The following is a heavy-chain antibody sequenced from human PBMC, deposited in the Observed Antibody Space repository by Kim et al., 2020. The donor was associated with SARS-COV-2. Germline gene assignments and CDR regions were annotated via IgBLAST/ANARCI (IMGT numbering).Heavy chain of an antibody. CDR1: GGTFSSYA. D-gene: IGHD1-26*01. J-gene: IGHJ6*02. V-gene: IGHV1-69*13. Sequence: SVKVSCKASGGTFSSYAISWVRQAPGQGLEWMGGIIPIFGTANYAQKFQGRVTITADESTSTAYMELSSLRSEDTAVYYCASGGDHSGSYYYYGMDVWGQGTTVTVSS. CDR3: ASGGDHSGSYYYYGMDV. CDR2: IIPIFGTA.